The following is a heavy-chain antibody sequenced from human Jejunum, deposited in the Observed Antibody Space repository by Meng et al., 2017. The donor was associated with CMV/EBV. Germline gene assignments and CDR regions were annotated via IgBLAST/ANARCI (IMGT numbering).Heavy chain of an antibody. D-gene: IGHD6-19*01. V-gene: IGHV6-1*01. Sequence: QEKLRQSGPGLVKPSETLSLTCAIAGDSVSRNSGAWHWIRQSPSRGLEWLGRTYYRSKWYSEYAPSVKSRIVINPDTSKNQFSLQVNSVTPEDTAVYYCAREGGWNYFDYWGQGALVTVSS. CDR2: TYYRSKWYS. CDR1: GDSVSRNSGA. CDR3: AREGGWNYFDY. J-gene: IGHJ4*02.